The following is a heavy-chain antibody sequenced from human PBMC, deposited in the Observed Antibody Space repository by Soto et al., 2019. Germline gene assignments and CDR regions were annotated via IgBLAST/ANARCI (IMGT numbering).Heavy chain of an antibody. J-gene: IGHJ6*02. V-gene: IGHV1-18*01. CDR2: ISPYTGNT. D-gene: IGHD3-16*01. Sequence: QVQLVQSGDEVKKPGASVKVSCKASGYIFVNYGIAWVRQAPGQGLAWMGWISPYTGNTHSATTVQGRLTMTTDTSTSSAYMDRGSLTSDDTAVYYCVMVDNYVTPTPQDVWGQGTTVTVSS. CDR1: GYIFVNYG. CDR3: VMVDNYVTPTPQDV.